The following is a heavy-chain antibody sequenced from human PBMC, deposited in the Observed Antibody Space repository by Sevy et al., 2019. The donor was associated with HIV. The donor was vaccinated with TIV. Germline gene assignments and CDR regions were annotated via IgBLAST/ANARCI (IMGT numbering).Heavy chain of an antibody. V-gene: IGHV3-21*01. CDR2: ISVLSNYI. CDR3: ARAGNWPYFDY. D-gene: IGHD1-1*01. Sequence: GGSLRLSCAASGFTFGSYSFHWVRQAPGKGLEWGSSISVLSNYIYYSDSMKGRFTISIDNAKNSLYLHMSSLRADDTAVYYCARAGNWPYFDYWGQGTLVTVSS. J-gene: IGHJ4*02. CDR1: GFTFGSYS.